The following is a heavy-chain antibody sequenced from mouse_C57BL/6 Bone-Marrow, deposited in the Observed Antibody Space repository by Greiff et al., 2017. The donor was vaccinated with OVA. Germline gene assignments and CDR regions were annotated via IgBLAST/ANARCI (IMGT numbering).Heavy chain of an antibody. V-gene: IGHV1-72*01. CDR1: GYTFTSYW. D-gene: IGHD1-1*01. CDR2: IDTNSGGT. J-gene: IGHJ3*01. Sequence: QVQLQQPGAELVKPGASVKLSCKASGYTFTSYWMHWVKQRPGRGLEWIGRIDTNSGGTKYNEKFKSKATLTVDKPSSTAYMQLSSLTSEDSAVYYCAREGYYGSSPWFAYWGQGTLVTVSA. CDR3: AREGYYGSSPWFAY.